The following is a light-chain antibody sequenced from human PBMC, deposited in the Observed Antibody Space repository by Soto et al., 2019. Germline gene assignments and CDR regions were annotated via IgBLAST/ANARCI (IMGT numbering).Light chain of an antibody. CDR3: QQYSRLWS. CDR1: ESISTW. J-gene: IGKJ1*01. V-gene: IGKV1-5*03. CDR2: GAS. Sequence: IQMNQSPSSLSAYVGDRVTITCRASESISTWLAWYQQKPGKAPKLLIYGASSLESGVPPRFSGDGSGTEFTLTISSLQRDDFGIYYCQQYSRLWSFGQGGIVDI.